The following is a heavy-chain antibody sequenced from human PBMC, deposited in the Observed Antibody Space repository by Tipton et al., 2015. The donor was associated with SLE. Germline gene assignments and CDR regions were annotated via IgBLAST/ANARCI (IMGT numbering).Heavy chain of an antibody. V-gene: IGHV4-55*01. Sequence: GLVKPSETLSLSCSVSGGSISGYDEFWAWVRQPPGKGLEWVGEVHHTGGNNYNPSLRSRVTISMDTSKSQFSLTLKSVTAADTAVYFCARGELIEGFDPWGQGTLVTVAA. CDR1: GGSISGYDEF. CDR2: VHHTGGN. J-gene: IGHJ5*02. D-gene: IGHD3-22*01. CDR3: ARGELIEGFDP.